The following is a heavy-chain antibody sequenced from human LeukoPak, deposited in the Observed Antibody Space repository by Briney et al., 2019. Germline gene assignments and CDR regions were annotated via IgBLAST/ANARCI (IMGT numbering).Heavy chain of an antibody. CDR3: ARLIAAAGPHPIDY. J-gene: IGHJ4*02. V-gene: IGHV1-69*01. CDR1: GGTFSSYA. Sequence: GASVTVSCKASGGTFSSYAISWVRQAPGQGLEWMGGIIPIFGTANYAQKFQGRVTITADESTSTAYMELSSLRSEDTAVYYCARLIAAAGPHPIDYWGQGTLVTVSS. CDR2: IIPIFGTA. D-gene: IGHD6-13*01.